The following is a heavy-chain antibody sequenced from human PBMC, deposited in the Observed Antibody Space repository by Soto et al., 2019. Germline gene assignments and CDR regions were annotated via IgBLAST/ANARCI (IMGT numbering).Heavy chain of an antibody. Sequence: GECLKISCKGSGYSFTSYWISWVRQMPGKGLEWMGRIDPSDSYTNYSPSFQGHVTISADKSISTAYLQWSSLKASDTAMYYCASAGATDFDYWGQGTLVTVSS. D-gene: IGHD1-26*01. CDR2: IDPSDSYT. CDR3: ASAGATDFDY. V-gene: IGHV5-10-1*01. J-gene: IGHJ4*02. CDR1: GYSFTSYW.